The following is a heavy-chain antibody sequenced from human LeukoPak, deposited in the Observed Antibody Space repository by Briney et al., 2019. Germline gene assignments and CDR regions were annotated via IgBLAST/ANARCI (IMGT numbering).Heavy chain of an antibody. V-gene: IGHV3-30-3*01. CDR2: ISYDGSNK. CDR3: ARDSDGGYFDY. Sequence: GGSLRLSCAASGFTFSSYAMHWVRQAPGKGLEWMAVISYDGSNKYYADSVKGRFTISRDNSKNTLYLQMNSLRAEDTAVYYCARDSDGGYFDYWGQGTLSPSPQ. CDR1: GFTFSSYA. J-gene: IGHJ4*02. D-gene: IGHD4-23*01.